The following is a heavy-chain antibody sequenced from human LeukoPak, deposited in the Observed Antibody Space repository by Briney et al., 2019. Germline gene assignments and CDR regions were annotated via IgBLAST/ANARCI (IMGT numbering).Heavy chain of an antibody. J-gene: IGHJ5*02. V-gene: IGHV3-23*01. D-gene: IGHD3-10*01. CDR3: AKDCYGSGSPRWFDP. CDR1: GFTFSNYG. CDR2: LSGSSGST. Sequence: PGGSLRLSCAASGFTFSNYGTSSVRQAPGKGLEWVSGLSGSSGSTYYADSVKGRFTISRDNSENTLYLEMNSLKAEDTALYYCAKDCYGSGSPRWFDPWGQGTLVTVSS.